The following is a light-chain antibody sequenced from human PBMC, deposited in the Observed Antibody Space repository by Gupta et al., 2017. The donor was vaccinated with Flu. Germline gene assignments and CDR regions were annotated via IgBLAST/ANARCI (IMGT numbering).Light chain of an antibody. CDR3: QQYYSTPRT. CDR1: QSVLYSSNNKNY. V-gene: IGKV4-1*01. Sequence: NCKSSQSVLYSSNNKNYLAWYQQKPGQPPKLLIYWASTQESGVPDRFSGSGSGTDFTLTISSLQAEDVAVYYCQQYYSTPRTFGQGTKVEIK. CDR2: WAS. J-gene: IGKJ1*01.